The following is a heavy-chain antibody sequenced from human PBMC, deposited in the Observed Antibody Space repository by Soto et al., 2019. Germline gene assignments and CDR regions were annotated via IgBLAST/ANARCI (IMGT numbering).Heavy chain of an antibody. CDR2: IIPILGIA. V-gene: IGHV1-69*04. CDR3: ARETERELPSTDY. Sequence: QVQLVHSGAEVKKPGSSVKVSCKASGGTFSSYTISWVRQAPGQGLEWMGRIIPILGIANYAQKFQGRVTITADKSTSTAYMELSSLRSEDTAVYYCARETERELPSTDYWGQGTLVTVSS. CDR1: GGTFSSYT. J-gene: IGHJ4*02. D-gene: IGHD1-26*01.